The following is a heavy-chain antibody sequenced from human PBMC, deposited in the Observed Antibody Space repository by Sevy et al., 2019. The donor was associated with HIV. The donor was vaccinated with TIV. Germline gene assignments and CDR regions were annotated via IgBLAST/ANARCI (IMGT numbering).Heavy chain of an antibody. Sequence: GGSLRLSCPASGFIFNSYGMSWVRQAPGKGMEWVSGISGSGGSIYYADSVKGRFTISRDNFKNTLYLQMNSLRAEDTAVYYCRGVGTTTNFDYWGQGTLVTVSS. D-gene: IGHD1-26*01. J-gene: IGHJ4*02. V-gene: IGHV3-23*01. CDR1: GFIFNSYG. CDR3: RGVGTTTNFDY. CDR2: ISGSGGSI.